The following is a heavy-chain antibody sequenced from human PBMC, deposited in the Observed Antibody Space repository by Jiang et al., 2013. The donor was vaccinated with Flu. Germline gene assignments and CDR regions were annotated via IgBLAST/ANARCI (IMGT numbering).Heavy chain of an antibody. CDR1: GGSISSYY. J-gene: IGHJ3*02. CDR2: IYHSGTT. D-gene: IGHD3-3*01. CDR3: GRVKGVGVDDAFDI. Sequence: GPGLVKPSETLSLTCTVPGGSISSYYWSWIRQPPGKGLECIGHIYHSGTTYYNPSLKSRVTISVDMSKNEFSPRLSSVTAADTAVYYCGRVKGVGVDDAFDI. V-gene: IGHV4-59*03.